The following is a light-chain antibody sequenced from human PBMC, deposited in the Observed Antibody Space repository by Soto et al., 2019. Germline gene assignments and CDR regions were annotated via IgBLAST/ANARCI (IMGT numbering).Light chain of an antibody. Sequence: IQMTQSPSSLSASVGDRVTITCRASQNINTYLNWYQQKAGQAPNVLIYAASTLQSGVPSRFRGSGSETDFTLTITSLQPEDFATYYCQQSYTTPRTFGQGTKVDIK. CDR1: QNINTY. V-gene: IGKV1-39*01. J-gene: IGKJ1*01. CDR2: AAS. CDR3: QQSYTTPRT.